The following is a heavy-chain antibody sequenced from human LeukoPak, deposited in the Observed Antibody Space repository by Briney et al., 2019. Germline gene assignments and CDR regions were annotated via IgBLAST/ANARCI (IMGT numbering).Heavy chain of an antibody. J-gene: IGHJ4*02. Sequence: QPGGSLRLSCAASGFTFSSYAMSWVRQAPGKGLERVSVISGSGGDTYYADSVKGRFTISRDNSKNTLYLQMNTLRAEDTAVYYCAKNIIAAAGMMDYWGQGTLVTVSS. V-gene: IGHV3-23*01. CDR3: AKNIIAAAGMMDY. CDR1: GFTFSSYA. D-gene: IGHD6-13*01. CDR2: ISGSGGDT.